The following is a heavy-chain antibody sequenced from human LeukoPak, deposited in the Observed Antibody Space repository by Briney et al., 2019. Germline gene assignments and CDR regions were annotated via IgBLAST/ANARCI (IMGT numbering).Heavy chain of an antibody. V-gene: IGHV3-74*01. CDR3: ARVGGGYYYYYGMDV. CDR2: INSDGSYI. CDR1: GFSFSNYW. Sequence: GGSLRLSCAASGFSFSNYWMHRVRHIPGKGLVWVSHINSDGSYIKYADSVKGRFTISRDNAKKTLYLQMDSLRGEDTAVYFCARVGGGYYYYYGMDVWGQGTTVTVSS. D-gene: IGHD3-16*01. J-gene: IGHJ6*02.